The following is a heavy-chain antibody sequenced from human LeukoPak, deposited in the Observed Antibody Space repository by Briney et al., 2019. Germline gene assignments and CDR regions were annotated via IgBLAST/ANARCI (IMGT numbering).Heavy chain of an antibody. CDR2: ISAYNGNT. CDR3: ARDSCHIGWSNY. J-gene: IGHJ4*02. CDR1: GYTFTSYG. D-gene: IGHD6-19*01. V-gene: IGHV1-18*01. Sequence: ASVKVSCKASGYTFTSYGISWVRQAPGQGLEWMGWISAYNGNTNYAQKLQGRVTMTTDTSTSTAYMELRSLRSDDTAVYYCARDSCHIGWSNYWGQRHVVTVSS.